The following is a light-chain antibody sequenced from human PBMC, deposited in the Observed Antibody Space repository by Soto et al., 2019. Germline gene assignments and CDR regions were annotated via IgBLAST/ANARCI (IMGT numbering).Light chain of an antibody. CDR3: QQRSNWPPT. CDR1: QSVSSY. V-gene: IGKV3-11*01. Sequence: EIVLTQSPATLSLSPGERATLSCRARQSVSSYLAWYQQKPGQAPRLLIFDASNRATGIPARFSGSGSATDFTLTISSLEPEDFAVYYCQQRSNWPPTFGQGTKVESK. CDR2: DAS. J-gene: IGKJ1*01.